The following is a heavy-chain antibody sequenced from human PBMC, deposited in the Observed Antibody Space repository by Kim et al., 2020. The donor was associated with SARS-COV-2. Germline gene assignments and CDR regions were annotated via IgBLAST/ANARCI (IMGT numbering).Heavy chain of an antibody. CDR3: AHAKSGGDSSGYWDWFDP. Sequence: GESLKISCKGSGYSFTSYWIGWVRQMPGKGLEWMGIIYPGDSDTRYSPSFQGQVTISADKSISTAYLQWSSLKASDTAMYYCAHAKSGGDSSGYWDWFDPWGQGTLVTVSS. J-gene: IGHJ5*02. D-gene: IGHD3-22*01. CDR1: GYSFTSYW. V-gene: IGHV5-51*01. CDR2: IYPGDSDT.